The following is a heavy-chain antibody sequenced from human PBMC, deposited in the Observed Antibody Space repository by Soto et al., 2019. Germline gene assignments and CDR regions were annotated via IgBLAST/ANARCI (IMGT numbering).Heavy chain of an antibody. V-gene: IGHV1-24*01. Sequence: QVQLVQSGAEVKKPGASVKVSCKLSGNTLTELSIHWVRQAPGKGLEWMGGFDPEQRETIYSQQFQGRVTLTQDTSTETAYMQLTSLRHEDTAMYYCAADLDISDNDYWGQGTLITVSS. CDR3: AADLDISDNDY. J-gene: IGHJ4*02. CDR1: GNTLTELS. D-gene: IGHD3-3*01. CDR2: FDPEQRET.